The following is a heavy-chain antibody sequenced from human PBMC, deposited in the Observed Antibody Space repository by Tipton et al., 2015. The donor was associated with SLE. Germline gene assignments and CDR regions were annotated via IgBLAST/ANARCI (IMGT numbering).Heavy chain of an antibody. CDR2: IYYSGST. J-gene: IGHJ6*03. Sequence: TLSLTCTVSGGSISSYYWSWIRQPPGKGLEWIGYIYYSGSTNYNPSLKSRVTISVDTSKNQFSLKLSSVSAADTAVYYCARGYYYYMDVWGKGTTVTVSS. CDR3: ARGYYYYMDV. CDR1: GGSISSYY. V-gene: IGHV4-59*01.